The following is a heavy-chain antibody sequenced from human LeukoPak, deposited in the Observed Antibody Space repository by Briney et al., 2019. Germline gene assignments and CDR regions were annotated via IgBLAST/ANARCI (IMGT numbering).Heavy chain of an antibody. CDR1: GFTVSSNY. J-gene: IGHJ4*02. V-gene: IGHV3-66*01. CDR2: IYNGGST. Sequence: GGSLRLSCAVSGFTVSSNYMSWVRQAPGKGLEWVSVIYNGGSTDYADSVKGRFTISRDNSKNTLYLQMNSLRVEDTAVYYCARSGGEWELLEYFDYWGQGTLVTVSS. CDR3: ARSGGEWELLEYFDY. D-gene: IGHD1-26*01.